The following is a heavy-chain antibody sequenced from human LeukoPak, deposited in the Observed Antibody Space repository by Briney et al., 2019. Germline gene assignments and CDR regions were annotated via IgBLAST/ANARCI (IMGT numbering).Heavy chain of an antibody. CDR3: ARGLGYCTGGSCYRYWYFDL. CDR2: INHSGST. D-gene: IGHD2-15*01. V-gene: IGHV4-34*01. Sequence: SETLSLTCAVYGGSFSGYYWSWIRQPPGKGLEWIGEINHSGSTNYNPSLKSRVTISVDTSKNQFSLKLSSVTAADTAVHYCARGLGYCTGGSCYRYWYFDLWGRGTLVTVSS. J-gene: IGHJ2*01. CDR1: GGSFSGYY.